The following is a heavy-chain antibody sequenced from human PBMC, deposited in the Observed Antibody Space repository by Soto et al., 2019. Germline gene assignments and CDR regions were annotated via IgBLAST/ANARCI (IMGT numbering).Heavy chain of an antibody. V-gene: IGHV4-61*08. CDR2: IYYSGST. D-gene: IGHD6-19*01. CDR3: ARKATYSSGWYGGWFDP. Sequence: PSETLSLTCTVSGGSISSGDYYWSWIRQPPGKGLEWIGYIYYSGSTNYNPSLKSRVTISVDTSKNQFSLKLSSVTAADTAVYYCARKATYSSGWYGGWFDPWGQGTLVTVSS. J-gene: IGHJ5*02. CDR1: GGSISSGDYY.